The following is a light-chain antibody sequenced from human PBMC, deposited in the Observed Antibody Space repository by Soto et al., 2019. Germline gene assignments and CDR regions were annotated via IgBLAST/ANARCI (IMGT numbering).Light chain of an antibody. CDR2: EVT. Sequence: QSVLTQPASVSGSPGQSITISCSGTSSDVGTYNLVSWYQQYPGKAPRLMIYEVTKRPSGVSNRFSGSKSGNTASLTISGLQPEDGADYYCCSYGGSSSSFFGTGTKVPVL. V-gene: IGLV2-23*02. CDR1: SSDVGTYNL. CDR3: CSYGGSSSSF. J-gene: IGLJ1*01.